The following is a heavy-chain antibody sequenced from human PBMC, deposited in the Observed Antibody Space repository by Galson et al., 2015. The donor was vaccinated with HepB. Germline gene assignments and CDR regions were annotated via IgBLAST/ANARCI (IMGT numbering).Heavy chain of an antibody. V-gene: IGHV6-1*01. D-gene: IGHD1-7*01. CDR3: ARDRYNGNSEYNWFDP. J-gene: IGHJ5*02. Sequence: CAISGDSVSSNSAAWNWIRQSPSRGLEWLGRTYYRAKWYNDYAVSVKSRITINPDTSKNQFSLQLNSVTPEDTAVYYCARDRYNGNSEYNWFDPWGQGTLGTVSS. CDR2: TYYRAKWYN. CDR1: GDSVSSNSAA.